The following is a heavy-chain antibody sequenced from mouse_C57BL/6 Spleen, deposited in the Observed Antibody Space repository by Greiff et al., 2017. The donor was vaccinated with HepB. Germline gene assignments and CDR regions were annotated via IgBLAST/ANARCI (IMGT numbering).Heavy chain of an antibody. J-gene: IGHJ1*03. CDR2: IDPSDSYT. CDR3: ARVGTGWYFDV. V-gene: IGHV1-59*01. CDR1: GYTFTSYW. Sequence: QVQLQQPGAELVRPGTSVKLSCKASGYTFTSYWMHWVKQRPGQGLEWIGVIDPSDSYTNYNHKFKGKATLTVDTSSSTAYMQLSSLTSEDSAVYYCARVGTGWYFDVWGTGTTVTVSS. D-gene: IGHD4-1*01.